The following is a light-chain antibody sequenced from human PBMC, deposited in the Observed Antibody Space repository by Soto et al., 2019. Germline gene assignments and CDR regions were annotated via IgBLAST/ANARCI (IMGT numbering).Light chain of an antibody. CDR3: QQYGSSLTWT. J-gene: IGKJ1*01. Sequence: EIVFTQSPGTLSLSPGERATLSCRASQSVSSSYLAWYQQKPVQAPRLLIYGASSRATGIPDRFSGSGSGTDFTLTISRLEPEDFAVYYCQQYGSSLTWTFGQGTKVDIK. CDR1: QSVSSSY. V-gene: IGKV3-20*01. CDR2: GAS.